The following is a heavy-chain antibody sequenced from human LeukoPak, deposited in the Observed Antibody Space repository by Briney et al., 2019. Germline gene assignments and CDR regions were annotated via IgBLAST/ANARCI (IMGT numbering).Heavy chain of an antibody. D-gene: IGHD1-26*01. CDR1: GGSISSSNW. V-gene: IGHV4-4*02. J-gene: IGHJ4*02. CDR2: IYHSGST. Sequence: SETLSLTCAVSGGSISSSNWWSWVRQPPGKGLEWIGEIYHSGSTNYNPSLKSRVTISVGKSKNQFSLKLSSVTAADTAVYYCARDLRKVGATYFDYWGQGTLVTVSS. CDR3: ARDLRKVGATYFDY.